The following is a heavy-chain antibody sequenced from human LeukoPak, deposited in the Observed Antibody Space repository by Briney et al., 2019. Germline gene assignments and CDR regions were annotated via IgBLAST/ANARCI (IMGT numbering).Heavy chain of an antibody. J-gene: IGHJ1*01. V-gene: IGHV3-21*01. CDR1: GFTFSSYS. CDR3: ARDRGDCSGGSCYLPEYFQH. Sequence: GGSLRLSCAASGFTFSSYSMNWVRQAPGKGLEWVSSISSSSSYIYYADSVKGRFTISRDNAKNSLYLQMNSLRAEDTAVYYCARDRGDCSGGSCYLPEYFQHWGQGTLVTVSS. D-gene: IGHD2-15*01. CDR2: ISSSSSYI.